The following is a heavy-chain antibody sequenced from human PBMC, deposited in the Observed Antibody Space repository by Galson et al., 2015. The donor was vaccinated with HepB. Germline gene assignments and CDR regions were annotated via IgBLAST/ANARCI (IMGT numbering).Heavy chain of an antibody. CDR3: ARDKEAARPGWFDP. CDR1: GFTFSSYG. V-gene: IGHV3-33*01. D-gene: IGHD6-6*01. Sequence: SLRLSCAASGFTFSSYGMHWVRQAPGKGLEWVVAIWYDGSKKYYADSGRGRFTISRDNSKNTMYLQMNSLRAEDTAVYYCARDKEAARPGWFDPWGQGTLVTVSS. J-gene: IGHJ5*02. CDR2: IWYDGSKK.